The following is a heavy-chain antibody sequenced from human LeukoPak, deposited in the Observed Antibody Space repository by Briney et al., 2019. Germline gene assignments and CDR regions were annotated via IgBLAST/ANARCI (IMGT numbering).Heavy chain of an antibody. J-gene: IGHJ4*02. V-gene: IGHV3-23*01. CDR2: ISVASIT. Sequence: GGSLRLSCAASGLAFSSYAMSWVRQPPGKGLEWVSTISVASITFYADSVKGHFTISRDNSRNTVYLQMTSLRADDTAVYYCADYGVSGVRNNFYWGLGTLVTVSS. CDR3: ADYGVSGVRNNFY. CDR1: GLAFSSYA. D-gene: IGHD3-3*01.